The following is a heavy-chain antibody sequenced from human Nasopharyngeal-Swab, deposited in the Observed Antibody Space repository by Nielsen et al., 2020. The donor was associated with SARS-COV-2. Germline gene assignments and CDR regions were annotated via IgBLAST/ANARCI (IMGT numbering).Heavy chain of an antibody. D-gene: IGHD1-26*01. V-gene: IGHV1-46*01. Sequence: WVRQAPGQGLEWMEIINPSAGSTSFAQKFQGRVTITRDTSTTTVYMEVTSLRSEDTAVYYCARTDVGSNGAFDIWGQGTLVTVSS. CDR2: INPSAGST. J-gene: IGHJ3*02. CDR3: ARTDVGSNGAFDI.